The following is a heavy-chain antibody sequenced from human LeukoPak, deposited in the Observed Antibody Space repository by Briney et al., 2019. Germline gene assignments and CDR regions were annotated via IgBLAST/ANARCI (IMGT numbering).Heavy chain of an antibody. J-gene: IGHJ6*02. CDR2: ISYDGSSK. Sequence: PGRSLRLSCAASGFTFSSYAMHWVRQPPGKGLEWVSVISYDGSSKYYADSVKGRFTISRDNSKNTLYLQMNSLRAGDTAVYYCARELPRKYYDFWSGYYSTERDYYYYGMDVWGQGTTVTVSS. CDR3: ARELPRKYYDFWSGYYSTERDYYYYGMDV. D-gene: IGHD3-3*01. V-gene: IGHV3-30-3*01. CDR1: GFTFSSYA.